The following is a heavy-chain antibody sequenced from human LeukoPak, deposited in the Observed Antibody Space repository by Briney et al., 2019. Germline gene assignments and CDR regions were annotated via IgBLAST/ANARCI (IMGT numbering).Heavy chain of an antibody. CDR2: IYPGDSDT. V-gene: IGHV5-51*01. D-gene: IGHD3-3*01. Sequence: GESLKISCKGSGYSFTSYWIGWVRQMPGKGLEWMGIIYPGDSDTRYSPSFQGQVTISADKPISTAYLQWSSLKASDTAMYYCARHKGDDFWSGYFYYYYYYMDVWGKGTTVTVSS. CDR1: GYSFTSYW. CDR3: ARHKGDDFWSGYFYYYYYYMDV. J-gene: IGHJ6*03.